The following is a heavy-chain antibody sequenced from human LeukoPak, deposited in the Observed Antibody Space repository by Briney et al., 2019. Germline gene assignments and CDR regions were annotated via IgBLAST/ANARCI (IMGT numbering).Heavy chain of an antibody. CDR1: GFTFDDYA. V-gene: IGHV3-9*01. Sequence: GRSLRLSCAASGFTFDDYAMHWVRQAPGKGLEWVSAINWNSGNIGYADSVKGRFTISRDNAKNSLYLQMNSLRAEDTAVYYCARDLSYYYDSSGFWFDPWGQGTLVTVSS. CDR2: INWNSGNI. D-gene: IGHD3-22*01. CDR3: ARDLSYYYDSSGFWFDP. J-gene: IGHJ5*02.